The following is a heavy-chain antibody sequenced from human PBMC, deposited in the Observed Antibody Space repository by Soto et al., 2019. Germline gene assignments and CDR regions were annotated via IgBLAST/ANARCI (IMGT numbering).Heavy chain of an antibody. CDR1: GGSISSYY. CDR2: IYYSGST. D-gene: IGHD2-8*02. V-gene: IGHV4-59*08. CDR3: VRQVTGLMGYAYEI. Sequence: SETLSLTCTVSGGSISSYYWSWIRQPPGKGLEWIGYIYYSGSTNYNPSLKSRVTISVDTSKNQFSLKLSSVTAADTAVYYCVRQVTGLMGYAYEIWGQGTMVTVSS. J-gene: IGHJ3*02.